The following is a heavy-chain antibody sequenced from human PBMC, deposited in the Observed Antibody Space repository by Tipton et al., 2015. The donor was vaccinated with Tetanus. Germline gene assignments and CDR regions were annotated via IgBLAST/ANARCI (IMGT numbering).Heavy chain of an antibody. CDR1: GFTFDDYT. V-gene: IGHV3-43*01. CDR2: ISWDGGST. CDR3: AKDQGAARRGGLLSYYFDY. D-gene: IGHD6-6*01. J-gene: IGHJ4*02. Sequence: GSLRLSCAASGFTFDDYTMHWVRQAPGKGLEWVSLISWDGGSTYYADSVKGRFTISRDNSKNSLYLQMNSLRTEDTALYYCAKDQGAARRGGLLSYYFDYWGQGTLVTVSS.